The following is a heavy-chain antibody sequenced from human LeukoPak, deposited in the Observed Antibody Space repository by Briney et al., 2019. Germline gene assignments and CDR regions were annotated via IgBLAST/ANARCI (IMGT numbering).Heavy chain of an antibody. Sequence: GASVKVSCKASGYTFTGYYMHWVRQAPGQGLEWMGGIIPIFGTANYAQKFQGRVTITADESTSTAYMELSSLRSEDTAVYYCARGGGIYDNWGQGTLVTVSS. J-gene: IGHJ4*02. CDR1: GYTFTGYY. CDR2: IIPIFGTA. D-gene: IGHD3-16*02. CDR3: ARGGGIYDN. V-gene: IGHV1-69*13.